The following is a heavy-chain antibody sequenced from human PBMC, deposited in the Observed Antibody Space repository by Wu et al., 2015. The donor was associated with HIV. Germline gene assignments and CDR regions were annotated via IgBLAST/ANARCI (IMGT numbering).Heavy chain of an antibody. CDR1: GYTFTAYY. Sequence: QIHLVQSGTEVQKPGASVNVSCRTSGYTFTAYYVHWVRQSPGQGLQWLGSINPITGAPRYARSVQDRITLTRDTSLNTTYMALDSLRSDDTAKYYCLIHEHWTNGYYFDHWGQGNPRSSSPQ. CDR3: LIHEHWTNGYYFDH. CDR2: INPITGAP. D-gene: IGHD1-1*01. V-gene: IGHV1-2*02. J-gene: IGHJ4*02.